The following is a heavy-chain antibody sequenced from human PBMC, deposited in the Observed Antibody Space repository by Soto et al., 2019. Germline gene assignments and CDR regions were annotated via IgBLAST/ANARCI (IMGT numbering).Heavy chain of an antibody. Sequence: PSETLSLTCTVSGGSISSYYWSWIRQPPGKGLEWIGYIYYSGSTNYNPSLKSRVTISVDTSKNQFSLKLSSVTAADTAVYYCARHGGTRINRFAPWGQGTLVTVSS. D-gene: IGHD1-1*01. V-gene: IGHV4-59*08. J-gene: IGHJ5*02. CDR3: ARHGGTRINRFAP. CDR1: GGSISSYY. CDR2: IYYSGST.